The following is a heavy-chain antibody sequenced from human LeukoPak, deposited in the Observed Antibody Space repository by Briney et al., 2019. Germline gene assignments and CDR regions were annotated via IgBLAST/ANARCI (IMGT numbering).Heavy chain of an antibody. V-gene: IGHV1-69*02. CDR2: IIPILGIA. CDR3: ARTITVFGVVIRRDNWFDP. Sequence: SVKVSCKASGGTFSSYTISWVRQAPGQGLEWMGRIIPILGIANYAQKFQGRVTITADKSTSTAYMELSSLRSEDTAVYYCARTITVFGVVIRRDNWFDPWGQGTLVTVSS. J-gene: IGHJ5*02. CDR1: GGTFSSYT. D-gene: IGHD3-3*01.